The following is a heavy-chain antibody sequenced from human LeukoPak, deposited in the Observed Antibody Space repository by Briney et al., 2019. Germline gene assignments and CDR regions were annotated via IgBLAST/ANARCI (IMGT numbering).Heavy chain of an antibody. CDR1: GGSISSSTYY. Sequence: PSETLSLTCTVSGGSISSSTYYWGWIRQPPGKGLEWIGSIYYSGSTYYNPSLKSRATISVDTSKNQFSLKLSSVTAADTAVYYCARQSPLLWFGENYYFDYWGQGALVTVSS. CDR2: IYYSGST. J-gene: IGHJ4*02. V-gene: IGHV4-39*01. CDR3: ARQSPLLWFGENYYFDY. D-gene: IGHD3-10*01.